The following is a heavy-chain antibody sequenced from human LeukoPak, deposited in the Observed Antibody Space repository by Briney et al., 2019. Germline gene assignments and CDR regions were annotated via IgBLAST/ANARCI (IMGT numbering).Heavy chain of an antibody. CDR2: INHSGST. CDR1: GGSFSGYY. CDR3: GTFTVAGCGGKEGWFDP. D-gene: IGHD6-19*01. Sequence: PSETLSLTCAVHGGSFSGYYWSWIRQPPGKGLEWIGEINHSGSTNYNPSLKSRVTISVDTSKNQFSLKLSPVTAADKDVYYCGTFTVAGCGGKEGWFDPWGQGTLVTVYS. J-gene: IGHJ5*02. V-gene: IGHV4-34*01.